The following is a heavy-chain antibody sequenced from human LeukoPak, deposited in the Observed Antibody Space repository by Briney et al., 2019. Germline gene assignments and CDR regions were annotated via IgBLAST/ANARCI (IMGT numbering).Heavy chain of an antibody. CDR1: GFTFSSYS. Sequence: GGSLRLSCAASGFTFSSYSMNWVRQAPGKGLEWVSSISSSCRYIYYIDPVKGRFTISRDNAKNSLYLQMNSLRAEDTAVYYCARGLTSSWSNNWFDPWGQGTLVTVSS. V-gene: IGHV3-21*01. J-gene: IGHJ5*02. CDR2: ISSSCRYI. CDR3: ARGLTSSWSNNWFDP. D-gene: IGHD6-13*01.